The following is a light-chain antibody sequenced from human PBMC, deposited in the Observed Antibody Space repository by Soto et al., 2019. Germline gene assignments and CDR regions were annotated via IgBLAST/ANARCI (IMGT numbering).Light chain of an antibody. CDR3: QHLNTYPYT. Sequence: IQLTQSPSSLSAYVGGRVTITCRASQGISNYLAWYQQKPGEAPKLLIYEASTLQSGVPSRFGGSGSGTTFTLTINSLQPEDFATYYCQHLNTYPYTFGQGTKLEIK. V-gene: IGKV1-9*01. CDR1: QGISNY. CDR2: EAS. J-gene: IGKJ2*01.